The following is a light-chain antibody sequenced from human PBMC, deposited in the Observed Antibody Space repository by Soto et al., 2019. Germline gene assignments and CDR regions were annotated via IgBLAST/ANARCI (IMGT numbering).Light chain of an antibody. V-gene: IGKV1-39*01. Sequence: DIQMTQSPSTLSGSVGDRVTITCRASQRINIYLNWYRQKPGKAPELLIYSASNLQSGVPSRFSGSGSGTDFTLTISSLEPEDSAVYYCQQYGSSPRTFGQGTKVDI. CDR2: SAS. CDR3: QQYGSSPRT. J-gene: IGKJ1*01. CDR1: QRINIY.